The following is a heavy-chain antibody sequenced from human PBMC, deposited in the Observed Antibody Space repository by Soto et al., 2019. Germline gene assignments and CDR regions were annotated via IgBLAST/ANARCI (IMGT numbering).Heavy chain of an antibody. V-gene: IGHV4-30-4*01. CDR3: ASIVGATKQYNWFDP. CDR2: IYYSGST. Sequence: PSETLSLTCTVSGGSISSGGYYWSWIRQPPGKGLEWIGYIYYSGSTYYNPSLKSRVTISVDTSKNQFSLKLSSVTAADTAVYYCASIVGATKQYNWFDPWGQGTLVTVSS. CDR1: GGSISSGGYY. D-gene: IGHD1-26*01. J-gene: IGHJ5*02.